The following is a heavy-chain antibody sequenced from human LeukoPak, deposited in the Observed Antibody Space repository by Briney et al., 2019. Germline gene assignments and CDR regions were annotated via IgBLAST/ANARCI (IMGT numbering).Heavy chain of an antibody. J-gene: IGHJ5*02. Sequence: PSETLSLTCAVYGGSSSGYYWSWIRQPPGKGLEWIGEINHSGSTNYNPSLKSRVTISVDTPKNQFSLKLSSVTAADTAVYYCARHRIAVRFDPWGQGTLVTVSS. CDR3: ARHRIAVRFDP. V-gene: IGHV4-34*01. D-gene: IGHD6-19*01. CDR2: INHSGST. CDR1: GGSSSGYY.